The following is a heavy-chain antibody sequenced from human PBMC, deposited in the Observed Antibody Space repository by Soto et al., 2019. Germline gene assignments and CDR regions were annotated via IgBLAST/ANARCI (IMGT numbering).Heavy chain of an antibody. CDR3: ARGRLGYYYYGMDV. Sequence: QLQLQESGSGLVKPSQTLSLTCAVSGGSISSGGYSWSWIRQPPGKGLEWIGYIYHSGSTYYNPSLESRGTIAVDRSKNQFSLKRSSVTAADTAVYDCARGRLGYYYYGMDVWGQGTTVTVSS. CDR2: IYHSGST. D-gene: IGHD3-9*01. V-gene: IGHV4-30-2*01. CDR1: GGSISSGGYS. J-gene: IGHJ6*02.